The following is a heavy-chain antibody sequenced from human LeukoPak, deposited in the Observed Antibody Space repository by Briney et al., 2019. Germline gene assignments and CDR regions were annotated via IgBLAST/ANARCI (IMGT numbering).Heavy chain of an antibody. CDR1: GFTFSSHS. CDR2: ISSSSSYI. J-gene: IGHJ4*02. V-gene: IGHV3-21*04. D-gene: IGHD3-3*01. CDR3: ARDPYYDFWSGYDY. Sequence: GGSLRLSCAASGFTFSSHSMNWVRQAPGKGLEWVSSISSSSSYIYYADSVKGRFTISRDNAKNSLYLQMNSLRAEDTALYYCARDPYYDFWSGYDYWGQGTLVTVSS.